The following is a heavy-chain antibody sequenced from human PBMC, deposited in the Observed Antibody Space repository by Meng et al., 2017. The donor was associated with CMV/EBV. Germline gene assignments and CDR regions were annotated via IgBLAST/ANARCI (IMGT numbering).Heavy chain of an antibody. J-gene: IGHJ6*02. CDR2: IYYSGST. CDR3: ARGPPYSTYYYYYGMDV. V-gene: IGHV4-39*07. D-gene: IGHD2-21*01. CDR1: GGSISSSSYY. Sequence: SETLSLTCTVSGGSISSSSYYWGWIRQPPGKGLEWIGSIYYSGSTNYNPSLKSRVTISVDTSKNQFSLKLSSVTAADTAVYYCARGPPYSTYYYYYGMDVWGQGTTVTVSS.